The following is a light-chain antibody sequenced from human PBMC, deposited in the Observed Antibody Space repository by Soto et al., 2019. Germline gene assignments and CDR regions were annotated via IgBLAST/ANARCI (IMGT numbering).Light chain of an antibody. CDR2: DAS. CDR1: QSLSTY. J-gene: IGKJ4*01. Sequence: EIVLTQSPATLSLSPGERATLSCRASQSLSTYLAWYQQKPGQAPRLLIYDASNRATGIPARFSGSGSGTDFTLTISSLETEDFEVYYCQHRDSWPLTFGGGTKVDIK. CDR3: QHRDSWPLT. V-gene: IGKV3-11*01.